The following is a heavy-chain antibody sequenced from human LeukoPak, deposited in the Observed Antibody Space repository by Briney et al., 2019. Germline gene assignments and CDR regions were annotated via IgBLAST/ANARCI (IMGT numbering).Heavy chain of an antibody. CDR2: ISAYNGST. D-gene: IGHD5-18*01. CDR1: GYTFTSYG. V-gene: IGHV1-18*01. CDR3: AREGRVTEEFDY. J-gene: IGHJ4*02. Sequence: ASVKVSCKASGYTFTSYGISWVRQAPGQGLEWMGWISAYNGSTNYAQKFQGRVTMTRDTSISTAYMELSRLRSDDTAVYYCAREGRVTEEFDYWGQGTLVTVSS.